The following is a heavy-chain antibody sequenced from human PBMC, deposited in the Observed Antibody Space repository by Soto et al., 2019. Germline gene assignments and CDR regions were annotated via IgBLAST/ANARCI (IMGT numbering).Heavy chain of an antibody. CDR2: ITNRGTHT. Sequence: GGSLRLSCTASGFSFSSYTMNWVRQVPGKGLQWVASITNRGTHTYSADSVKGRFTISRDNDKNSLYLQMNNLRAEDTATYYCARAHEVAWFDSWGLGXLVTVSS. V-gene: IGHV3-21*06. CDR1: GFSFSSYT. J-gene: IGHJ5*01. D-gene: IGHD2-15*01. CDR3: ARAHEVAWFDS.